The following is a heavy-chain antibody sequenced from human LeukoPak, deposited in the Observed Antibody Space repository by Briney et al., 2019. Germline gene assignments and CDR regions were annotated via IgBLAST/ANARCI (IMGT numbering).Heavy chain of an antibody. CDR1: GGSLSSYY. V-gene: IGHV4-4*07. J-gene: IGHJ6*03. CDR3: AGYPPFYYYYMDV. CDR2: IYTSGST. Sequence: PSETLSLTCTVSGGSLSSYYWSWIRQPAGKGLEWIGRIYTSGSTNYNPSLKSRVTMSVDTSKNQFSLKLSSVTAADTAVYYCAGYPPFYYYYMDVWGKGTTVTVSS. D-gene: IGHD5-18*01.